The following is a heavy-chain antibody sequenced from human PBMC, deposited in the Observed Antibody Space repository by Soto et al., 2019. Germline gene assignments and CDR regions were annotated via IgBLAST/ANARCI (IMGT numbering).Heavy chain of an antibody. J-gene: IGHJ4*02. D-gene: IGHD3-10*01. CDR1: GFTVSNNY. Sequence: EVQLVESGGGLIQPGGSLRLSCAVSGFTVSNNYMSWVRQAPGKGLEGVSVIYSGGYTAYGDSVKGRFTISRDNSKNTLIFKINSLGAADPAFYYWGTPAGGGGYWGQGTLVTVSS. CDR2: IYSGGYT. CDR3: GTPAGGGGY. V-gene: IGHV3-53*01.